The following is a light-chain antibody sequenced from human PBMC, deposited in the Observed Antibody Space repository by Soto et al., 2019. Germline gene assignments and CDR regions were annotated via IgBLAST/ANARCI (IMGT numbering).Light chain of an antibody. CDR1: QSISSSY. J-gene: IGKJ1*01. CDR2: GAS. Sequence: IVMTQSPATLSVSPGERATLSCRASQSISSSYLAWYQQKPGQAPRLLIYGASNRATAIPDRFSGSGSGTDFTLTISRLEPEDFAVYYCQQNDDSPGTFGQGTKVDI. CDR3: QQNDDSPGT. V-gene: IGKV3-20*01.